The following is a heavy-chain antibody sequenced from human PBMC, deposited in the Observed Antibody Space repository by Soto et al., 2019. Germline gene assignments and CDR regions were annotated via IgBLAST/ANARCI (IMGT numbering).Heavy chain of an antibody. CDR3: AKDEVNFDY. CDR2: ISGSGGST. D-gene: IGHD3-22*01. V-gene: IGHV3-23*01. Sequence: GPLRLACAAPGFTFSSYAMSWVRQAPGKGLEWVSAISGSGGSTYYADSVKGRFTISRDNSKNTLYLQMNSLRAEDTAVYYCAKDEVNFDYWGQGTLVTVSS. J-gene: IGHJ4*02. CDR1: GFTFSSYA.